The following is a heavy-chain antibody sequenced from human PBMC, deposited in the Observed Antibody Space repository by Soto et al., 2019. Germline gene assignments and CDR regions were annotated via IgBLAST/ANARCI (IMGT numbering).Heavy chain of an antibody. Sequence: EVQLVESGGDLVQPGESLRVSCAASGFTFSNYDMNWVRQAPGKGLEWVSYISSSSGTIYYADSVKGRFTTTRDNAKHSLYLQMSSLRAEDTAVYYSARGPTCIEGYCSSGSWHDYWGQGTLVTVSS. CDR1: GFTFSNYD. CDR3: ARGPTCIEGYCSSGSWHDY. J-gene: IGHJ4*02. CDR2: ISSSSGTI. D-gene: IGHD2-15*01. V-gene: IGHV3-48*01.